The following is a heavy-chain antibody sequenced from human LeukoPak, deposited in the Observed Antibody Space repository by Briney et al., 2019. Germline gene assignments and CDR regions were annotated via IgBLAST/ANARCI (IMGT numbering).Heavy chain of an antibody. CDR2: INSDGSWT. V-gene: IGHV3-74*01. J-gene: IGHJ4*02. CDR1: GSYW. CDR3: ARGRGADYGGNSGYFDY. Sequence: GGSLRLSCAASGSYWMHWVRQAPGKGLVWVSHINSDGSWTSYADSVKGRFTISRDNPKNTLYVQMNSLRAEDTAVYYCARGRGADYGGNSGYFDYWGQGTLVTVSS. D-gene: IGHD4-23*01.